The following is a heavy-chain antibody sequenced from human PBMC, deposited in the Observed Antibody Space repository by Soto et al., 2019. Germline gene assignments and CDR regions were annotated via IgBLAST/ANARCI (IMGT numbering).Heavy chain of an antibody. D-gene: IGHD7-27*01. V-gene: IGHV3-7*03. CDR2: INKDGSQK. CDR1: GFTLSNYW. CDR3: VRELGLAY. J-gene: IGHJ4*02. Sequence: GGSLRLSCAASGFTLSNYWMTWVRQAPGKGLEWVANINKDGSQKNYVDSVKGRFTIARDNGQNSPSLQINSLRVEDTAVYYCVRELGLAYWGQGALVTVSS.